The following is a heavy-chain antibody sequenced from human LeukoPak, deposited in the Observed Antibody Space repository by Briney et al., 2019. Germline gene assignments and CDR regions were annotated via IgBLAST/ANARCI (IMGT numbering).Heavy chain of an antibody. D-gene: IGHD6-13*01. V-gene: IGHV3-23*01. CDR1: GFTFSSYA. J-gene: IGHJ4*02. Sequence: PGGSLRLSCAASGFTFSSYAMSWVRHAPGKGLEWVSTISGNGDYTFYADSVKGRFTISRDNSKNTLYLQMNSLRADDTAVYYCAKRGIATAASFDYWGQGTPVSVSS. CDR2: ISGNGDYT. CDR3: AKRGIATAASFDY.